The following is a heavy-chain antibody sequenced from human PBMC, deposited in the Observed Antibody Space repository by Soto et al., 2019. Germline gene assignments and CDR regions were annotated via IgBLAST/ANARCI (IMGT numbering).Heavy chain of an antibody. V-gene: IGHV1-18*01. CDR3: ARAQGGSYYDYNYYGMDV. CDR2: INAYNANT. J-gene: IGHJ6*02. CDR1: GYTFTDYG. D-gene: IGHD1-26*01. Sequence: QVQLVQSGAEVKKPGASVKVSCKASGYTFTDYGIDWVRQAPGQGLEWLGWINAYNANTNYAQKLQGRVTIATDTSTSTAYMALRSLRSDDTAVYYCARAQGGSYYDYNYYGMDVWGQGTTVTVSS.